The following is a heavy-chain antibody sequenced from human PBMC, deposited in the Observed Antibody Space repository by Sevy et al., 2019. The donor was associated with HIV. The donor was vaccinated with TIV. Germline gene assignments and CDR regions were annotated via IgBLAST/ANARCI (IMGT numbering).Heavy chain of an antibody. Sequence: SETLSLTCTVSGGSISSYYWSWIRQPPGKGLEWIGYIYYSGSTNYNPPLKSRVTISVDTSKNQFSLKLSSVTAADTAVYYCARANLIETGDGLRYYFDYWGQGTLVTVSS. CDR2: IYYSGST. CDR3: ARANLIETGDGLRYYFDY. J-gene: IGHJ4*02. V-gene: IGHV4-59*01. CDR1: GGSISSYY. D-gene: IGHD7-27*01.